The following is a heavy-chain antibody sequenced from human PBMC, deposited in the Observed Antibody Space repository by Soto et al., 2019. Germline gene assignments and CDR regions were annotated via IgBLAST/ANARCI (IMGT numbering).Heavy chain of an antibody. CDR1: GGSISSGGYY. V-gene: IGHV4-31*03. D-gene: IGHD5-18*01. J-gene: IGHJ4*02. Sequence: PSETLSLTCTVSGGSISSGGYYWSWIRQHPGKGLEWIGYIYYSGSTYYNPSLKSRVTISVDTSKNQFSLKLSSVTAADTAVYYCARGAGGPAMVYYFDYWGQGTLVTVSS. CDR3: ARGAGGPAMVYYFDY. CDR2: IYYSGST.